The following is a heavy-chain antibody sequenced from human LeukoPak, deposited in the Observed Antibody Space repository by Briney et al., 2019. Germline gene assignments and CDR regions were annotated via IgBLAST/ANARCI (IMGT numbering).Heavy chain of an antibody. Sequence: GGSLRPSCAASGFTFSSHGMHWVRQAPGNGLEWVAFIWYDGSNKYYADSVKGRFTISRDNSQNSLYLQMNSLRAEDTAVYYRAKGYSSNWFDLVDYWGQGTLVTVSS. CDR1: GFTFSSHG. CDR2: IWYDGSNK. V-gene: IGHV3-30*02. J-gene: IGHJ4*02. CDR3: AKGYSSNWFDLVDY. D-gene: IGHD6-13*01.